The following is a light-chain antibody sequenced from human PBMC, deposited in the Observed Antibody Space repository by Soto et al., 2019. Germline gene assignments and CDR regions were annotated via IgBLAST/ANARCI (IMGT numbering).Light chain of an antibody. CDR2: GAS. J-gene: IGKJ2*01. CDR1: QSVRSN. Sequence: EIGMTQSPATLSVSPGDRATLSCMARQSVRSNLAWYQQKPGQAPRLLIYGASTRATGIPARFSGSGSGTEFTLTISSLQSEDFALYYCQQYNNWPRTFGQGTKQEIK. V-gene: IGKV3-15*01. CDR3: QQYNNWPRT.